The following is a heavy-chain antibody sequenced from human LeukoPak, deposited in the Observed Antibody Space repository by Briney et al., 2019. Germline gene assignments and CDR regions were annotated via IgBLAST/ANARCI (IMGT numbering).Heavy chain of an antibody. V-gene: IGHV3-30-3*01. CDR3: ARVDTAMAQITSEYVQH. D-gene: IGHD5-18*01. Sequence: GGSLRLSCAASGFTFSSYAMHWVRQAPGKGLECVAAISYDGSNKYYADSVKGRFTISRDNSKNTLYLQMNRLRAEDTAVYYCARVDTAMAQITSEYVQHWGQGTLVTVSS. CDR1: GFTFSSYA. J-gene: IGHJ1*01. CDR2: ISYDGSNK.